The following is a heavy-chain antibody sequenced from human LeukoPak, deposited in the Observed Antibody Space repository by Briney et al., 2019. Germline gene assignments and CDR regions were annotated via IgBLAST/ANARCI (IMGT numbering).Heavy chain of an antibody. D-gene: IGHD4-17*01. J-gene: IGHJ4*02. Sequence: ASVKVSCRASGYTFTGSYIHWVRQAPGQGLEWMGRVNPNSGVTLYAQKFQGRVTLTRDTSITTAYLELSSLRSDDTAVYYCARTDGVDYWGQETLVTVSS. V-gene: IGHV1-2*06. CDR2: VNPNSGVT. CDR3: ARTDGVDY. CDR1: GYTFTGSY.